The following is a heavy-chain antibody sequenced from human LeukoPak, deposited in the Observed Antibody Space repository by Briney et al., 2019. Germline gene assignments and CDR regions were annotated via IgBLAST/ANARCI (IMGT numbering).Heavy chain of an antibody. V-gene: IGHV1-2*02. D-gene: IGHD3-3*01. CDR3: ARERVLTTSSKGWFDS. J-gene: IGHJ5*01. Sequence: ASVKVTCNASGYTFTCYYMHWVRQPPAQGLEWMGLINPKSGGTKYAQKVQGKVTMTRNTSISTAYMELSRLRSDDTAVYYCARERVLTTSSKGWFDSWGQGTLVTVSS. CDR2: INPKSGGT. CDR1: GYTFTCYY.